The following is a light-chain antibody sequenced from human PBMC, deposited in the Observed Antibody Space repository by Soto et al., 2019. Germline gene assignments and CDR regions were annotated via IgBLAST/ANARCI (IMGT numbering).Light chain of an antibody. Sequence: IVLTQNALSSPVTLGQPASISCRSSRSLVHSDGNTYLSWLHQRPGQPPRLLISKASNRVSGVPDRFSGSGSGTDFTLTISSLQPGDFATYFCHQTYTIPQTFGQGTKVEI. V-gene: IGKV2-24*01. J-gene: IGKJ1*01. CDR3: HQTYTIPQT. CDR2: KAS. CDR1: RSLVHSDGNTY.